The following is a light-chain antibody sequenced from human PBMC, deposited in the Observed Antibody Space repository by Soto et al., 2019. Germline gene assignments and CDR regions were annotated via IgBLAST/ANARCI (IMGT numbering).Light chain of an antibody. CDR3: QQYGSSPPIT. CDR2: GES. Sequence: EIVLTQSPGTLSLSPGERATLSCRASQRITSSYLAWYQQKPGQAPRLLVYGESSRATGIPDRFSGSGSGTDFTLTISRLEPEDFAGYYCQQYGSSPPITFGGGTKVEI. V-gene: IGKV3-20*01. CDR1: QRITSSY. J-gene: IGKJ4*01.